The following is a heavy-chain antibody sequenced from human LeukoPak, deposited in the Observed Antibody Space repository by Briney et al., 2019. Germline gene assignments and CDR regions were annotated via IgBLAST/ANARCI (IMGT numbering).Heavy chain of an antibody. J-gene: IGHJ4*02. V-gene: IGHV4-31*03. CDR1: GGSISSGGYY. Sequence: SETLSLTCTVSGGSISSGGYYWSWIRQHPGKGLEWLGYTSYSGSTYYNPSLKSRLTISVDTSKNQFSLRLSSVTAADTAVYYCARDRSDSSGYYALTYWGRGSLVTVSS. D-gene: IGHD3-22*01. CDR3: ARDRSDSSGYYALTY. CDR2: TSYSGST.